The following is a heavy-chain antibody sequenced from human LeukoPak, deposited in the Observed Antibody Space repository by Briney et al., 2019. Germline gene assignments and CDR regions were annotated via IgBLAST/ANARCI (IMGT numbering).Heavy chain of an antibody. CDR1: GYTFSDYY. D-gene: IGHD6-13*01. V-gene: IGHV1-2*02. CDR3: ARTLYIAAAPGGFDY. Sequence: ASVKLSCKASGYTFSDYYLHWLRQAPGQGLEWMGWMHPNSGGTNYAQKFQGRVTMTRDTSTGTVYMELSRLRSDDTAVYYCARTLYIAAAPGGFDYWGQGTLVTVSS. CDR2: MHPNSGGT. J-gene: IGHJ4*02.